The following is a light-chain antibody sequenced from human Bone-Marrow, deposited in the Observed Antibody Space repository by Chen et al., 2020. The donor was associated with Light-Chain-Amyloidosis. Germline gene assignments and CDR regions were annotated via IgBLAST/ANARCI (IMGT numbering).Light chain of an antibody. J-gene: IGLJ2*01. CDR2: RDT. V-gene: IGLV3-25*03. CDR3: QSADSSGTYEGI. CDR1: DLTTKY. Sequence: SYELTQPPSVSVSPGQTARTTCYGDDLTTKYAYWYQQKPGQAPVLVIHRDTERPSGISERFCGSSSGTTATLTISGVQAEYEADYHCQSADSSGTYEGIFGGGTKLTVL.